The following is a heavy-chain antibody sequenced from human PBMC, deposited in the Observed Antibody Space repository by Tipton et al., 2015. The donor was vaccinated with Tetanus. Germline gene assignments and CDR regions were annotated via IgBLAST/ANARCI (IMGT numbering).Heavy chain of an antibody. V-gene: IGHV1-2*02. CDR1: GYSFTGYY. Sequence: QSGPEVKKPGASVKVSCKASGYSFTGYYMHWLRQAPGQGLEWMGWINPNSGGTDFARKFQGRVTVTRDTSISTAYMELSGLRSDDTAVYFCARATANSAFDFWGQGTRVIVSS. CDR3: ARATANSAFDF. CDR2: INPNSGGT. J-gene: IGHJ4*02. D-gene: IGHD2-21*02.